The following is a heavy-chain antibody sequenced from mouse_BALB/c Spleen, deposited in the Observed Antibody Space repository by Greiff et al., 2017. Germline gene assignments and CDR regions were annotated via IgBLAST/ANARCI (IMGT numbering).Heavy chain of an antibody. CDR2: IDPENGDT. V-gene: IGHV14-4*02. Sequence: EVQLQQSGAELVRSGASVKLSCTASGFNIKDYYMHWVKQRPEQGLEWIGWIDPENGDTEYAPKFQGKATMTADTSSNTAYLQLSSLTSEDTAVYYCNARILGYWGQGTTLTVSS. D-gene: IGHD4-1*01. CDR3: NARILGY. CDR1: GFNIKDYY. J-gene: IGHJ2*01.